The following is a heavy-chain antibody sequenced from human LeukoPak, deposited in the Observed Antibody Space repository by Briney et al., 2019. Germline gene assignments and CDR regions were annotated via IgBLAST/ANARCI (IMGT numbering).Heavy chain of an antibody. D-gene: IGHD3-22*01. CDR3: AKDPNYYDSSGYQY. Sequence: GGSLRLSCAASGFTFSSYAMNWVRQAPGKGLEWVSAISGSGGSTYYADSVKGRFTISRDNSKNTLYLQMNSLRAEDTAVYYCAKDPNYYDSSGYQYWGQGTLVTVSS. V-gene: IGHV3-23*01. CDR2: ISGSGGST. CDR1: GFTFSSYA. J-gene: IGHJ4*02.